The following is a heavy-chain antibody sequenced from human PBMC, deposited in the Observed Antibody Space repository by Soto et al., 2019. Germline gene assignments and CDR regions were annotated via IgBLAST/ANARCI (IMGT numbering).Heavy chain of an antibody. CDR1: GDSISPYY. CDR3: VRDGYCGGGTCDWFDP. V-gene: IGHV4-59*12. CDR2: VTESGNS. Sequence: QVQLQESGPGLVRPSETLSLTCIVSGDSISPYYWSWIRQAPGKGLEWIGYVTESGNSNYNPSLTSRFAISDGTSKKFFALSLKSVTAADTAKSSCVRDGYCGGGTCDWFDPWGPGTQVTVSS. J-gene: IGHJ5*02. D-gene: IGHD2-21*01.